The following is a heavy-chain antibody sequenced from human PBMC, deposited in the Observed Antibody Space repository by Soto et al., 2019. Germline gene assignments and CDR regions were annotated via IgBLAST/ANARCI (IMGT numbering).Heavy chain of an antibody. V-gene: IGHV3-73*02. CDR1: GFTFSGSA. CDR3: STRLTPPYCMDV. D-gene: IGHD3-16*01. J-gene: IGHJ6*02. CDR2: IRNKANSHAT. Sequence: EVQLVESGGGLVQPGGSLKLSCAASGFTFSGSAMHWVRQASGKGLEWVGRIRNKANSHATAYAASVKGRFTISRDDSKHTAYLQMNSLKPEDKAVYYCSTRLTPPYCMDVWGQGHTVTVSS.